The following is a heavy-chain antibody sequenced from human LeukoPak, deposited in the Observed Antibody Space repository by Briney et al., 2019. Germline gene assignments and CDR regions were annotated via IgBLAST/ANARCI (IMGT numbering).Heavy chain of an antibody. CDR1: GGSISSYY. J-gene: IGHJ4*02. Sequence: SETLSLTCTVSGGSISSYYWSWIRQPPGKGLEWIGYIYYSGSTNYNPSLKSRVTISVDTSKNQFCLKLSSVTAADTAVYYCARDPVNCSGGSRQGPGYFDYWGQGTLVTVSS. CDR3: ARDPVNCSGGSRQGPGYFDY. CDR2: IYYSGST. D-gene: IGHD2-15*01. V-gene: IGHV4-59*01.